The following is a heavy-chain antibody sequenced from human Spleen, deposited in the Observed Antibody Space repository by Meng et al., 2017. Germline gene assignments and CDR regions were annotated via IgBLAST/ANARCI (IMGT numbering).Heavy chain of an antibody. J-gene: IGHJ4*02. CDR2: IYYSGNT. CDR1: GYSISSGRY. D-gene: IGHD3-10*01. Sequence: SETLSLTCTVSGYSISSGRYWGGIRQPPGKGLEWIGSIYYSGNTYYNPSLKSRVTISVDTSKNQFSLNLYSVTAADTAVYYCSRLTFSDYYGSGAPDYWGQGTMVTVSS. CDR3: SRLTFSDYYGSGAPDY. V-gene: IGHV4-38-2*02.